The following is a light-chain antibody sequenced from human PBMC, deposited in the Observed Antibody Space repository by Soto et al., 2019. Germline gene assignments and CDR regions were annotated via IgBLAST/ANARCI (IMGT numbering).Light chain of an antibody. V-gene: IGLV2-8*01. CDR1: SSDVGAYDY. CDR3: SSFAANDNVV. J-gene: IGLJ3*02. CDR2: EVN. Sequence: QSALTQPPSASGSPGQAVTISGTGTSSDVGAYDYVCWYQQHPGKAPKLMIYEVNKRPSGVPDRFSGSKSGNTASLTVSGIQAGDEADYYCSSFAANDNVVFGGGTKVTVL.